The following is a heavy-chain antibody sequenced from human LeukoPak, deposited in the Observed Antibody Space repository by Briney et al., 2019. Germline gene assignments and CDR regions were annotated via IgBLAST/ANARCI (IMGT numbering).Heavy chain of an antibody. CDR3: ARDRGGYYSNFNFDY. D-gene: IGHD3-22*01. J-gene: IGHJ4*02. V-gene: IGHV4-59*01. CDR1: GGSISSYY. Sequence: SETLSLTCTVSGGSISSYYWSWIRQPPGKGLEWIGYIYYSGSTNYNPSLKSRVTISVDTSKNQFSLKLSSVTAADTAVYYCARDRGGYYSNFNFDYWGQGTLVTVSS. CDR2: IYYSGST.